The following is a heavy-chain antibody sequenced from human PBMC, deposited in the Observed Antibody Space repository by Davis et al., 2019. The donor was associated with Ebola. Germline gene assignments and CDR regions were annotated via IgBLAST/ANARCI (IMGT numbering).Heavy chain of an antibody. Sequence: GGSLRLSCAASGFTFSSYSMNWVRQAPGKGLEWVSSISSSSSYIYYADSVKGRFTISRDNAKNSLYLQMNSLRAEDTAVYYCARDPRRFREFYYYYYGMDVWGQGTTVTVSS. CDR3: ARDPRRFREFYYYYYGMDV. CDR2: ISSSSSYI. V-gene: IGHV3-21*04. J-gene: IGHJ6*02. D-gene: IGHD3-10*01. CDR1: GFTFSSYS.